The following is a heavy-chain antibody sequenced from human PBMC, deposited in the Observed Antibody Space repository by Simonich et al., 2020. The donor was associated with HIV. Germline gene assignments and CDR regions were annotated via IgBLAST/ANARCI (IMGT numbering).Heavy chain of an antibody. V-gene: IGHV4-34*01. Sequence: QVQLQQWGEGLLKPSETLSLTCAVYGGSFSGYNWSWIRQPPGKGLEWIGDINHSRNTNYNPSLKSRVTISVDTSKNQFSLKLSSVTAADTAVYYCARRHPTTVTTPYFDYWGQGTLVTVSS. J-gene: IGHJ4*02. CDR3: ARRHPTTVTTPYFDY. D-gene: IGHD4-17*01. CDR1: GGSFSGYN. CDR2: INHSRNT.